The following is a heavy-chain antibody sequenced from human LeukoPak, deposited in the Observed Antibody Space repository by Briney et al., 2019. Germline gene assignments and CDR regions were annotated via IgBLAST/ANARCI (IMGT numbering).Heavy chain of an antibody. J-gene: IGHJ2*01. CDR1: GFTFMNYV. CDR3: ARKITMVRGPLIKGYFDL. D-gene: IGHD3-10*01. CDR2: IRLGGGLT. V-gene: IGHV3-23*01. Sequence: GGSLRLSCSGSGFTFMNYVMAWVRQAPGKGLEWVSSIRLGGGLTHSADPVKGRFIISRDMNTLFLLMNNLRPEDTAMYYCARKITMVRGPLIKGYFDLWGRGTLVSVSS.